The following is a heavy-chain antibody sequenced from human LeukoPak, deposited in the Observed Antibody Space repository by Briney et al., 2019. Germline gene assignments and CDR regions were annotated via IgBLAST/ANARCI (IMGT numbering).Heavy chain of an antibody. D-gene: IGHD6-13*01. J-gene: IGHJ4*02. Sequence: SETLSLTCAVSGYSISTSNYWAWIRQPPGKGLEWIGHIYYSGGIYYNPSLKSRVTMSVDTSKNQFSLKLSSVTAADAAVYYCASVGIAAAGNYFDYWGQGTLVTVSS. CDR3: ASVGIAAAGNYFDY. V-gene: IGHV4-28*05. CDR1: GYSISTSNY. CDR2: IYYSGGI.